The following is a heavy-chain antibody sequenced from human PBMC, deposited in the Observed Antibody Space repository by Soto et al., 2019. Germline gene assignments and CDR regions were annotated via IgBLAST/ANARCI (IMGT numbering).Heavy chain of an antibody. CDR1: GGSISSGGYY. J-gene: IGHJ5*02. CDR2: IYYSGST. CDR3: AITHIVVVPAANAGVWFDP. V-gene: IGHV4-31*03. Sequence: QVQLQESGPGLVKPSQTLSLTCTVSGGSISSGGYYWSWIRQHPGKGLEWIGYIYYSGSTYYNPSLKSRVTISVDTSKNQFSLKLSSVTAADTAVYYCAITHIVVVPAANAGVWFDPWGQGTLVTVSS. D-gene: IGHD2-2*01.